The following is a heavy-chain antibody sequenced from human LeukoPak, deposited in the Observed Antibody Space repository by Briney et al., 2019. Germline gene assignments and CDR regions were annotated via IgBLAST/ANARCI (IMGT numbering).Heavy chain of an antibody. CDR1: GFTFSDFY. Sequence: GGSLRLSCAASGFTFSDFYMTWVRQAPGMGLEWVAYISPNGQTTYYAESLQGRFTISRDNAKSSLFLQINNLGVDDMAVYYCAKAFTALVFFEYWGQGALVTVSS. CDR3: AKAFTALVFFEY. D-gene: IGHD5-18*01. J-gene: IGHJ4*02. V-gene: IGHV3-11*01. CDR2: ISPNGQTT.